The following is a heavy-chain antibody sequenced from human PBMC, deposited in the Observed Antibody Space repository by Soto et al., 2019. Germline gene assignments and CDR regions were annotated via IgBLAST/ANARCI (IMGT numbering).Heavy chain of an antibody. CDR2: ISGSGPTT. CDR1: GFTFSSYA. D-gene: IGHD6-25*01. J-gene: IGHJ4*02. CDR3: AKFFAETGGASGWPWSFHF. Sequence: EVQLLESGGGLVQPGGSLRLSCAASGFTFSSYAMSWVRQASGKGLEWVSAISGSGPTTYCAGSVRGRFTISRDNSKSTLYLQMNSLRAEDSAIYYCAKFFAETGGASGWPWSFHFWGQGTLVTVSS. V-gene: IGHV3-23*01.